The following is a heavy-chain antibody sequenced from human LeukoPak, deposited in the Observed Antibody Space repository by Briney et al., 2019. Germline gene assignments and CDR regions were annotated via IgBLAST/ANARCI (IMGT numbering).Heavy chain of an antibody. CDR2: ISGSGLST. V-gene: IGHV3-23*01. CDR1: GFTFDNDA. D-gene: IGHD2-15*01. CDR3: TRLDNVVVVAATQVY. J-gene: IGHJ4*02. Sequence: GGSLRLSCAASGFTFDNDAMNWVRQAPGKGLEWVSVISGSGLSTYYADSVKGRFTISRDSSENTLYLQMNSLRVEDTAIYYCTRLDNVVVVAATQVYWGQGTLVTVSS.